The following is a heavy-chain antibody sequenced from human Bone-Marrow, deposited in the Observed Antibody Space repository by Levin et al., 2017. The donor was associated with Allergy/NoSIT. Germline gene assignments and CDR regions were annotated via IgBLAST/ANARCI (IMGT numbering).Heavy chain of an antibody. CDR3: ARHRGSNAFDI. J-gene: IGHJ3*02. CDR1: GFSIRIYG. V-gene: IGHV3-33*01. Sequence: PGESLKISCAASGFSIRIYGMHWVRQAPGKGLEWVAVIWNDGTDKYNSDSVKGRFTISRDNSKNTLYLQMSSLRAEDTAVYYCARHRGSNAFDIWGQGAMVTVSS. CDR2: IWNDGTDK. D-gene: IGHD1-26*01.